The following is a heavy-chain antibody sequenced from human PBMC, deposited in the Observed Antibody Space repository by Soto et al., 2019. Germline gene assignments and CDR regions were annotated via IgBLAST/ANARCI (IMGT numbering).Heavy chain of an antibody. CDR2: ISAYNGNT. D-gene: IGHD2-2*01. V-gene: IGHV1-18*04. CDR3: ARAGGLEVVVPAAIYYYYGMDV. CDR1: GYTFTSYG. J-gene: IGHJ6*02. Sequence: ASGKVCCKASGYTFTSYGISWLRQAPGQGLEWMGWISAYNGNTNYAQKLQGRVTMTTDTSTSTAYMELRSLRSDDTAVYYCARAGGLEVVVPAAIYYYYGMDVWGQGTTVTVSS.